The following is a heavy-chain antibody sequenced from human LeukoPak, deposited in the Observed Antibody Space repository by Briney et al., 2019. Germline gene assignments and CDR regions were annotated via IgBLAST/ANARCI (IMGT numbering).Heavy chain of an antibody. CDR2: ISDSGGST. V-gene: IGHV3-23*01. D-gene: IGHD3-22*01. CDR3: AKRGVVIRVILVGFHKEAYYFDS. Sequence: PGGSLRLSCAVSVITLSNYGMSGVRQAPGKGLEWVAGISDSGGSTNYADSVKGRFTISRDNPKNTLYLQMNSLRAEDTAVYFCAKRGVVIRVILVGFHKEAYYFDSWGQGALVTVSS. J-gene: IGHJ4*02. CDR1: VITLSNYG.